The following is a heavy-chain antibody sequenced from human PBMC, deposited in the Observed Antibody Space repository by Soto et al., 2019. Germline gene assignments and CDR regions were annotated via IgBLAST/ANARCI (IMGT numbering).Heavy chain of an antibody. Sequence: PSETLSLTCTVSGDSININSYFWGWTRQPPGKGLEWIGSLSYSGSTYYNPALKSRVTISVDTSKKQFSLNLSSLTAADTAVYYCAGNRTGYSYDAFNIWGQGTMVT. CDR2: LSYSGST. J-gene: IGHJ3*02. D-gene: IGHD3-9*01. CDR3: AGNRTGYSYDAFNI. CDR1: GDSININSYF. V-gene: IGHV4-39*01.